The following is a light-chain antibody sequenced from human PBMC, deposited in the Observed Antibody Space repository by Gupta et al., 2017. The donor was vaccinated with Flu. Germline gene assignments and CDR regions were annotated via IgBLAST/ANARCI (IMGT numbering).Light chain of an antibody. CDR3: QHYNNWPLT. J-gene: IGKJ4*01. V-gene: IGKV3-15*01. Sequence: EVVMTQSPATLSVSPGERATLSCRASQSVNTNLAWYQKKPGQAPRLFIYGPSNRATGVPARFSGSGSGTEFTLTISSLQSEDSAFYYCQHYNNWPLTFGGGTKVEIQ. CDR2: GPS. CDR1: QSVNTN.